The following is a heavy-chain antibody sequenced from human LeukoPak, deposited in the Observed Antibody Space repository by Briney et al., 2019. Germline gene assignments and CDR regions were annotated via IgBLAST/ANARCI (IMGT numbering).Heavy chain of an antibody. D-gene: IGHD2-15*01. CDR1: GFTFSSYG. Sequence: GGSLRLSCAASGFTFSSYGMNWVRQAPGKGLEWVSYFSSSSSTIYYADSVRGRFTISRDNAKNSLYLQMNSLRAEDTAAYYCARRYCSGGSCHLDYWGQGTLVTVSS. J-gene: IGHJ4*02. CDR2: FSSSSSTI. CDR3: ARRYCSGGSCHLDY. V-gene: IGHV3-48*04.